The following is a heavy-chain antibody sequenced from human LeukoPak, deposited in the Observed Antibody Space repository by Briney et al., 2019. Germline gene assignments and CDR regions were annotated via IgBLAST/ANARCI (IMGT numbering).Heavy chain of an antibody. D-gene: IGHD1-26*01. Sequence: GGSLRLSCAASGFTFSSYCMNWVRQAPGKGLEWVSSISSSSSYIYYADSVKGRFTISRDNAKNSLYLQMNSLRAEDTAVYYCARDSGGYYTVGSYYFDYWGQGTLVTVSS. CDR3: ARDSGGYYTVGSYYFDY. J-gene: IGHJ4*02. CDR1: GFTFSSYC. V-gene: IGHV3-21*01. CDR2: ISSSSSYI.